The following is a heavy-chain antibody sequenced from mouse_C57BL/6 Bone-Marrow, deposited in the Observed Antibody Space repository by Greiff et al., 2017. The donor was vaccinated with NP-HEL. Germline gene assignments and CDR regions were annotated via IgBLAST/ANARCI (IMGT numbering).Heavy chain of an antibody. CDR3: ARWIYYYGSVDY. CDR1: GYTFTSYW. CDR2: INPSSGYT. D-gene: IGHD1-1*01. J-gene: IGHJ2*01. V-gene: IGHV1-7*01. Sequence: QVHVKQSGAELAKPGASVKLSCKASGYTFTSYWMHWVKQRPGQGLEWIGYINPSSGYTNYNQKFKDKATLTADNSSSTAYMQLSSLTYEDSAVYYCARWIYYYGSVDYWGQGTTLTVSS.